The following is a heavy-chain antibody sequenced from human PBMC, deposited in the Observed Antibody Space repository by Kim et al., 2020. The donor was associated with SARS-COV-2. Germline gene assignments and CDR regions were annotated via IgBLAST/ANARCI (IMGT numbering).Heavy chain of an antibody. D-gene: IGHD2-2*03. J-gene: IGHJ3*02. V-gene: IGHV4-34*01. CDR2: INHSGST. Sequence: SETLSLTCAVYGGSFSGYYWSWIRQPPGKGLEWIGEINHSGSTNYNPSLKSRVTISVDTSKNQFSLKLSSVTAADTAVYYCARATPLDIVVSPAGRAFDIWGQVTMLTFSS. CDR1: GGSFSGYY. CDR3: ARATPLDIVVSPAGRAFDI.